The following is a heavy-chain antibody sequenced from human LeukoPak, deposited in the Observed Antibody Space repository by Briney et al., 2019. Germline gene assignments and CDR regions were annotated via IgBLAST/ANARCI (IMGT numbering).Heavy chain of an antibody. D-gene: IGHD3-3*01. CDR3: ARALDLTISYYYGMDV. V-gene: IGHV1-69*13. J-gene: IGHJ6*02. CDR1: GGTFSSYA. Sequence: ASVKVSCTASGGTFSSYAISWVRQAPGQGLEWMGGIIPIFGTANYAQKFQGRVTITADESTSTAYMELSSLRSEDTAVYYCARALDLTISYYYGMDVWGQGTTVTVSS. CDR2: IIPIFGTA.